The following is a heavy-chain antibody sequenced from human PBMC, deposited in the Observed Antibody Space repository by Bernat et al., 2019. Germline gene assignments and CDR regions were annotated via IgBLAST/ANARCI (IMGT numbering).Heavy chain of an antibody. Sequence: QVQLVESGGGVVQPGRSLRLSCGASGFTFSSYAMYWVRQAPGKGLEWVAVISYDGIIKYYADSVKGRFTISRDNSKNTVYLQMNSLRVEDTAVYFCARDSEYSSAWSSIADWGQGTPVTVSS. CDR3: ARDSEYSSAWSSIAD. J-gene: IGHJ4*02. V-gene: IGHV3-30*01. D-gene: IGHD6-19*01. CDR1: GFTFSSYA. CDR2: ISYDGIIK.